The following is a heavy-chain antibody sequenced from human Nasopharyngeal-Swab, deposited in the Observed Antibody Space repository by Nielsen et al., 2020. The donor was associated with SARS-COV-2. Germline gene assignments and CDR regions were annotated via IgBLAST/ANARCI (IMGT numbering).Heavy chain of an antibody. CDR1: GFTFSSYA. CDR3: AKARIVVVPAAIGY. J-gene: IGHJ4*02. D-gene: IGHD2-2*02. Sequence: GESLKISCAASGFTFSSYAMSWVRQAPGKGLEWVSAISGSGGSTYYADSVKGRFTISRDNSKNTLYLQMNSLRAEDTAVYYCAKARIVVVPAAIGYWGQGTLVTVYS. V-gene: IGHV3-23*01. CDR2: ISGSGGST.